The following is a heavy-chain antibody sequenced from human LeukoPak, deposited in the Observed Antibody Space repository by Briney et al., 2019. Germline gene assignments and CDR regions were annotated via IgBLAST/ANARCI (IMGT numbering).Heavy chain of an antibody. CDR1: GFTFSNYD. J-gene: IGHJ4*02. CDR2: ISSDGSAK. Sequence: GGSLRLSCAASGFTFSNYDMHWVRQAPGKGLEWVADISSDGSAKYYTDSVKGRFTISRDNSKNTLYLQMNSLRPEDTTVYYCAKCLSSGWYLWVDYWGQGTLVTVSS. D-gene: IGHD6-19*01. V-gene: IGHV3-30*18. CDR3: AKCLSSGWYLWVDY.